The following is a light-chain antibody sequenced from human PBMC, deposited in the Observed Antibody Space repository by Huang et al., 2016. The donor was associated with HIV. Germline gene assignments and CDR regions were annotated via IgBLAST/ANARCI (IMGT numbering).Light chain of an antibody. Sequence: EIVMTQSPATLSVFPGERATLSCRASQTVNKNLAWYQQKPGQAPRLLIYGACTRATGIPVRFSASGSGTEFTLAISSLQSEDFAVYYCQQYNNWPPWTFGQGTKVEIK. CDR2: GAC. CDR1: QTVNKN. CDR3: QQYNNWPPWT. V-gene: IGKV3D-15*01. J-gene: IGKJ1*01.